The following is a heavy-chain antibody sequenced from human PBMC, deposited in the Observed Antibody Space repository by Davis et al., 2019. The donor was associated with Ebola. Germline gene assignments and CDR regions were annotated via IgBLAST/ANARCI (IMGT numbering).Heavy chain of an antibody. D-gene: IGHD2-2*01. V-gene: IGHV1-69*13. Sequence: SVKVSCKASGGTFSSYAISWVRQAPGQGLEWMGGIIPIFGTANYAQKFQGRVTITADESTSTAYMELSSLRSEDTAVYYCARPDRGYGCSSTSCYHYYYYGMDVWGQGTTVTVSS. J-gene: IGHJ6*02. CDR1: GGTFSSYA. CDR2: IIPIFGTA. CDR3: ARPDRGYGCSSTSCYHYYYYGMDV.